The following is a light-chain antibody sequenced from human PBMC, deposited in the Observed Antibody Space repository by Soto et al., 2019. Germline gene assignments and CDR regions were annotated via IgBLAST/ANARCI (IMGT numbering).Light chain of an antibody. CDR1: SGHSRYS. Sequence: QLVLTQSPSASVSLGASVKLTCTLSSGHSRYSIAWHQQQPEKGPRYLMSLNSAGSHNKGAGIPDRFSGSSSGAERYLTISSLQSEDEADYYCQTWGTGYVVFGGGTKLTVL. CDR2: LNSAGSH. J-gene: IGLJ2*01. V-gene: IGLV4-69*01. CDR3: QTWGTGYVV.